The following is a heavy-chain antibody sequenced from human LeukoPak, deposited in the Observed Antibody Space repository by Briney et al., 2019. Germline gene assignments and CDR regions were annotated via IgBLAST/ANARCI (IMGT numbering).Heavy chain of an antibody. CDR1: GGSISSYY. CDR3: ARGYSSSWYADFDY. V-gene: IGHV4-59*01. Sequence: PSETLSLTCTVSGGSISSYYWSWIRQPPRKGLEWIGYIYYSGSTNYNPSLKSRVTISVDTSKNQFSLKLSSVTAADTAVYYCARGYSSSWYADFDYWGQGTLVTVSS. CDR2: IYYSGST. J-gene: IGHJ4*02. D-gene: IGHD6-13*01.